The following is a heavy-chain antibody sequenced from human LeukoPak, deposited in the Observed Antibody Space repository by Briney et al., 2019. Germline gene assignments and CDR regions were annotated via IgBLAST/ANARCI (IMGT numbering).Heavy chain of an antibody. CDR1: GGTFSSYA. Sequence: SVKVSCKASGGTFSSYAISWVRQAPGQGLEWMGGIIPIFGTANYAQKFQGRVTITADESTSTAYMELSSLRSEDTAVYYCARERYCSGGSCYFGFIDYWGQGTLVTVSS. J-gene: IGHJ4*02. CDR3: ARERYCSGGSCYFGFIDY. V-gene: IGHV1-69*13. D-gene: IGHD2-15*01. CDR2: IIPIFGTA.